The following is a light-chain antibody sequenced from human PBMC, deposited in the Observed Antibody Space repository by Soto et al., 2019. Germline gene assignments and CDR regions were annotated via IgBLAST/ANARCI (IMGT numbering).Light chain of an antibody. CDR2: FDT. CDR1: KIGSKS. CDR3: QVWDSSSDHLYV. J-gene: IGLJ1*01. Sequence: SYELTQPPSVSVAPGKTARITCGGNKIGSKSVHWYQQKPGQAPVLVIYFDTDRPSAIPERFSGSNSGNTATLTINRVEAGDEADYYCQVWDSSSDHLYVFGTGTKVTVL. V-gene: IGLV3-21*04.